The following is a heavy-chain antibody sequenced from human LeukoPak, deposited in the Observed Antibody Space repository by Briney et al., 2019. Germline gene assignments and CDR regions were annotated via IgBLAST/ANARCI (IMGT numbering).Heavy chain of an antibody. J-gene: IGHJ6*03. CDR1: GGSISSYY. CDR3: ARGGRGSSSRPYYYYYMDV. V-gene: IGHV4-4*07. Sequence: SETLSLTCTVSGGSISSYYWSWIRQPAGKGLEWIGRVYTSGSTNYNPSLKSRVTMSVDTSKNQFSLKLSSVTAADTAVYYCARGGRGSSSRPYYYYYMDVWGKGTTVTVSS. D-gene: IGHD6-13*01. CDR2: VYTSGST.